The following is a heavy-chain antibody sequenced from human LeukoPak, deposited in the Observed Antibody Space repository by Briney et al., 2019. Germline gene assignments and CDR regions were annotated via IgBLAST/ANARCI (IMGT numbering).Heavy chain of an antibody. D-gene: IGHD2-21*01. V-gene: IGHV4-59*08. Sequence: SETLSLTCTVSGGSINNNYWGWFRQPPGKGLEWLGYIYSSGSTTYNPSLERRLAISIDTSKNHFSLKLSSVTAADTAVYFCAKRAVTTAGDLWFDPWGQGTLVTVSS. J-gene: IGHJ5*02. CDR3: AKRAVTTAGDLWFDP. CDR1: GGSINNNY. CDR2: IYSSGST.